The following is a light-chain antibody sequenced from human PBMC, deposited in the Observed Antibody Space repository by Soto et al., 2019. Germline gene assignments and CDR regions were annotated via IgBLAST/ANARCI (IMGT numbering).Light chain of an antibody. J-gene: IGKJ2*01. CDR3: HQYNSYPYT. CDR2: KAS. V-gene: IGKV1-5*03. CDR1: QSISSW. Sequence: DIQMTQSPSTLSASVGDRVTITCRASQSISSWLAWYQQKPGKAPQLLTYKASSLESGVPTRFSGSGSGTEFTLTISSLQPDDFATYYCHQYNSYPYTFGQGTKLEIK.